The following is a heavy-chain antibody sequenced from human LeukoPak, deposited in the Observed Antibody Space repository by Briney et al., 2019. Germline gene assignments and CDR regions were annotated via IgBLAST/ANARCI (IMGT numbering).Heavy chain of an antibody. J-gene: IGHJ4*02. V-gene: IGHV3-53*01. D-gene: IGHD3-9*01. Sequence: GGSLRLSCAASGFTVSTSYMNWVRQAPGKGLEWVSVIYSGGRTSYADSVKGRFTISRDNSKNTLYLQMNSLRAEDTAMYYCARRLYDILTGYYFDYWGQGTLVTVSS. CDR1: GFTVSTSY. CDR2: IYSGGRT. CDR3: ARRLYDILTGYYFDY.